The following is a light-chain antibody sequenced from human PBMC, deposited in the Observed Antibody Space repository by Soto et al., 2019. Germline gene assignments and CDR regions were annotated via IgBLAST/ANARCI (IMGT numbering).Light chain of an antibody. Sequence: EIVLTQSPGTLSLSPGDRATLSCRASQSVSSTYLAWYQQKPGQAPRLLIYDASSRATGIPDRFRGSGSGTDFPLTISRLEPEDFAVYYCQQYGSSPGLFTFGPGTKVDIK. CDR2: DAS. CDR1: QSVSSTY. V-gene: IGKV3-20*01. CDR3: QQYGSSPGLFT. J-gene: IGKJ3*01.